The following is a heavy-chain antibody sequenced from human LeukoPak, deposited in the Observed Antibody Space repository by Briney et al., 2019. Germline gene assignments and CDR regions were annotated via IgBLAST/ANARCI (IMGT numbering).Heavy chain of an antibody. J-gene: IGHJ5*02. CDR3: ASPYYDFPS. V-gene: IGHV3-23*01. CDR1: GLTLSSYA. CDR2: ISGSAGST. Sequence: PGGFLRLSCAASGLTLSSYAMSWVRQAPGKGLEWVSAISGSAGSTYYADSVKGRFIISRDNSKNTLYMQMNSLRAEDTAVYFCASPYYDFPSWGQGTLVTVSS. D-gene: IGHD3-3*01.